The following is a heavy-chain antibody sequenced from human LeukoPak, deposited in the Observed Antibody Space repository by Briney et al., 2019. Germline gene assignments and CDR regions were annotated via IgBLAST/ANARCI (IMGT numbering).Heavy chain of an antibody. Sequence: GRSLSLSCEASGFTQNAMGWVRQAPGKGLEWVASISRSGGNAHYADSVKGRFTISRDNSKNTLYLRMNSLRAEDTAVYYCVKGKWYQLLFGYFDSWGQGTLVTVST. D-gene: IGHD2-2*01. CDR1: GFTQNA. V-gene: IGHV3-23*01. CDR2: ISRSGGNA. CDR3: VKGKWYQLLFGYFDS. J-gene: IGHJ4*02.